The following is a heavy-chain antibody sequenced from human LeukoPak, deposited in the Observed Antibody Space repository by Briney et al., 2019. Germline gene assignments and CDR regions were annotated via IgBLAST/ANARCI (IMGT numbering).Heavy chain of an antibody. CDR3: ARAPGDSYYYYMDV. V-gene: IGHV3-30*04. J-gene: IGHJ6*03. CDR1: GFTFSSYA. Sequence: PGGSLRLSCAASGFTFSSYAMHWVRQAPGKGLEWVAVISYDGSNKYYADSVKGRFTISRDNSKNTLYLQMNSLRTEDTAVYYCARAPGDSYYYYMDVWGKGTTVTVSS. CDR2: ISYDGSNK.